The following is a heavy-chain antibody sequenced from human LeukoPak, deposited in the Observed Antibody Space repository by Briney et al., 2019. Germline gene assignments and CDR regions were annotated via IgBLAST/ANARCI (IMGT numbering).Heavy chain of an antibody. Sequence: ASVKVSCKASGYSFTGHYMHWVRQAPGQGLEWMGWINPKSGDTNYAQKFQGRVTMTRDTSISTAYMELSRLRSDDTAVYYCARGRSAAGGYYYYYMDVWGKGTTVTVSS. CDR3: ARGRSAAGGYYYYYMDV. CDR2: INPKSGDT. CDR1: GYSFTGHY. D-gene: IGHD6-19*01. J-gene: IGHJ6*03. V-gene: IGHV1-2*02.